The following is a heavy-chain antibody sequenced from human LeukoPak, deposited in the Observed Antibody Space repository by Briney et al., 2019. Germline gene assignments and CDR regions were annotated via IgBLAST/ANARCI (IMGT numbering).Heavy chain of an antibody. D-gene: IGHD2-15*01. CDR2: IYSGDST. CDR3: ARALYCSGGSCYLSAFDI. Sequence: GGSLRLSCAASGFTVSSNYMSWVRQAPGKGLEWVSVIYSGDSTYYADSVKGRFTISRDNSKNTLYLQMNSLRAEDTAVYYCARALYCSGGSCYLSAFDIWGQGTMVTVSS. V-gene: IGHV3-53*01. J-gene: IGHJ3*02. CDR1: GFTVSSNY.